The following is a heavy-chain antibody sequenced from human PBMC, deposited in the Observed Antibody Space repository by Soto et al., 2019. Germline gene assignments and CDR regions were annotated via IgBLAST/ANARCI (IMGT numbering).Heavy chain of an antibody. Sequence: GGSLRLSCAASGFTFSRYAMSWVRQAPGKGLEWVSGFSGRGDSTYYADSVKGRFTISRDNSNNALYLQMNSLKADDTAVYFCMKGVTVTTKFPAFDIWGQGTMVTVSS. CDR1: GFTFSRYA. J-gene: IGHJ3*02. D-gene: IGHD4-17*01. V-gene: IGHV3-23*01. CDR2: FSGRGDST. CDR3: MKGVTVTTKFPAFDI.